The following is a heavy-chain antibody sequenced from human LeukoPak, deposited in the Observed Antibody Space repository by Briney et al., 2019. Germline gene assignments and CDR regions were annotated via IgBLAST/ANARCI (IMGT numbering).Heavy chain of an antibody. CDR3: ARGSDYDNLTGSEGTDDYFDY. V-gene: IGHV4-30-2*01. CDR2: IYHSGVT. CDR1: GGSISSGGYS. Sequence: KSSETLSLTCAVSGGSISSGGYSWNWIRQPPGKGLEWIGYIYHSGVTYYNPSLKSRVAMSVDRANNHFSLKVSTVTAADTAVYYCARGSDYDNLTGSEGTDDYFDYWGQGTLVTVSS. J-gene: IGHJ4*02. D-gene: IGHD3-9*01.